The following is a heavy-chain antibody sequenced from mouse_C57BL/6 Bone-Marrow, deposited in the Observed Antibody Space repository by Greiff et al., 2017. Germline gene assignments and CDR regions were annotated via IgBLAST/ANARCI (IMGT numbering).Heavy chain of an antibody. J-gene: IGHJ2*01. CDR1: GFTFTDYY. CDR3: ARLYGNYNY. D-gene: IGHD2-1*01. Sequence: EVQVVESGGGLVQPGGSLSLSCAASGFTFTDYYMSWVRQPPGKALEWLGFIRNKANGYTTEYSASVKGRFTISRDNSQSILYLQMNALRAEDSATYYCARLYGNYNYGGQGTTLTVSS. CDR2: IRNKANGYTT. V-gene: IGHV7-3*01.